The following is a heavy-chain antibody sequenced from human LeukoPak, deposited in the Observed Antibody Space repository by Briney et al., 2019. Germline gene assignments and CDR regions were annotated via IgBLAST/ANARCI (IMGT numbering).Heavy chain of an antibody. CDR1: GGSFSGYY. J-gene: IGHJ4*02. CDR2: INHSGST. Sequence: SETLSLTCAVYGGSFSGYYWSWIRQPPGKGLEWIGEINHSGSTNYNPSLKSRVTISVDTSKNQFSLKLSSVTAADTAVYYCAARPGYSSGWYQYYFDYWGQGTLVTVSS. D-gene: IGHD6-19*01. V-gene: IGHV4-34*01. CDR3: AARPGYSSGWYQYYFDY.